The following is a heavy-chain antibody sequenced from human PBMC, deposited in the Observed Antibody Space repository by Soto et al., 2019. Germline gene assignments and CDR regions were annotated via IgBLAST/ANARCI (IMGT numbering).Heavy chain of an antibody. CDR3: ARDAAVGLFDY. D-gene: IGHD1-26*01. V-gene: IGHV1-3*01. CDR1: GYTFTTYG. Sequence: ASVKVSCKTSGYTFTTYGIHWVRQAPGQRLEWMGWINAGNGNTKYSQNLQGRVTITRDTSASTAYMELRSLRSDDTAVYYCARDAAVGLFDYWGQGTLVTVSS. CDR2: INAGNGNT. J-gene: IGHJ4*02.